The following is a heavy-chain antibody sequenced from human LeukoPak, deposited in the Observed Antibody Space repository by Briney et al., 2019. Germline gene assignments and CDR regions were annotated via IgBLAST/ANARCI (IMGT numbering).Heavy chain of an antibody. V-gene: IGHV1-46*03. CDR1: GYTFTSYY. Sequence: ASVKVSCKASGYTFTSYYMHWVRQAPGQGLEWMGIINPSGGSTTYAQKFQGRVTMTSDTSTSTVYMELSSLRSDDTAVYYCARRGILTGYMFDYWGQGTLVTVSS. CDR2: INPSGGST. D-gene: IGHD3-9*01. CDR3: ARRGILTGYMFDY. J-gene: IGHJ4*02.